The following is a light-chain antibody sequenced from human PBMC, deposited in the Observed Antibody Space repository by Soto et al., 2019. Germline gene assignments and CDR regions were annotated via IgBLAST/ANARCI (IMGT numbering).Light chain of an antibody. V-gene: IGLV2-14*01. J-gene: IGLJ1*01. CDR2: DVT. CDR3: GSYATGGAYV. Sequence: QSVLTQPASVSGSPGQSITISCTGTSSDVGGYNAVSWYQQHPGKAPKLMIYDVTKRPSGASNRFSGSKSGNTASLTISGLQAEDEADYYCGSYATGGAYVFGTGTKVTVL. CDR1: SSDVGGYNA.